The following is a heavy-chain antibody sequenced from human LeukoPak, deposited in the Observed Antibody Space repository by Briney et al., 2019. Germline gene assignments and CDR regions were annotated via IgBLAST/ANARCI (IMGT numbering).Heavy chain of an antibody. V-gene: IGHV1-8*01. CDR1: GYTFTSYD. D-gene: IGHD3-3*01. J-gene: IGHJ6*03. CDR3: AKDGRFGVVIDYYYYYMDV. Sequence: ASVKVSCKASGYTFTSYDINWVRQATGQGLEWMGWMNPNSGNTGYAQKFQGRVTMTRNTSISTAYMELSSLRAEDTAVYYCAKDGRFGVVIDYYYYYMDVWGKGTTVTVSS. CDR2: MNPNSGNT.